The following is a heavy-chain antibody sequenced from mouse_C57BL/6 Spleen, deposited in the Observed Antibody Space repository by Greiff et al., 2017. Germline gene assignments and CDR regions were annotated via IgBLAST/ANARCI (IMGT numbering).Heavy chain of an antibody. CDR3: ARRITGKAMDY. D-gene: IGHD4-1*01. CDR1: GYAFSSYW. CDR2: IYPGDGDT. Sequence: QVHVKQSGAELVKPGASVKISCKASGYAFSSYWMNWVKQRPGKGLEWIGQIYPGDGDTNYNGKFKGKATLTADKSSSTAYMQLSSLTSEDSAVYFCARRITGKAMDYWGQGTSVTVSS. J-gene: IGHJ4*01. V-gene: IGHV1-80*01.